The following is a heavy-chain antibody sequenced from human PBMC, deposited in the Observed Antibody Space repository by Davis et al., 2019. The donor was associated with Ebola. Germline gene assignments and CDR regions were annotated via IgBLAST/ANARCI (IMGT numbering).Heavy chain of an antibody. V-gene: IGHV4-31*03. Sequence: SETPSLTCTFSGGSISSGGYYWSWIRQHPGKGLEWIVYIYYSGSTYYNPSLKSRVTISVDTSKNQFSLKLSSVTAADTAVYYCVRGWPSSVTTDFYAMDAWGKGTTVTVSS. D-gene: IGHD4-17*01. J-gene: IGHJ6*04. CDR3: VRGWPSSVTTDFYAMDA. CDR1: GGSISSGGYY. CDR2: IYYSGST.